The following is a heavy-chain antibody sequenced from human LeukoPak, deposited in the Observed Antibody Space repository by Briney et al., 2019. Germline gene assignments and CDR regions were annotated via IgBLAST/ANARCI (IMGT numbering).Heavy chain of an antibody. J-gene: IGHJ3*02. CDR3: AKLIAARPRDAFDI. Sequence: GGSLRLSCAASGFTFSSYSMNWVRQAPGKGLEWVSYISSSSSTIYYADSVKGRFTISRDNAKNSLYLQMNSLRAEDTAVYYCAKLIAARPRDAFDIWGQGTMVTVSS. CDR2: ISSSSSTI. D-gene: IGHD6-6*01. CDR1: GFTFSSYS. V-gene: IGHV3-48*01.